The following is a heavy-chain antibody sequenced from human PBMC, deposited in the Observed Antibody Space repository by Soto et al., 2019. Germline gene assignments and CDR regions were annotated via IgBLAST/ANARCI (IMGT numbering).Heavy chain of an antibody. Sequence: ASVKVSCKASGYTFTSYGISWVRQAPGQGLEWMGWISAYNGNTNYAQKLQGRVTMTTDTSTSTAYMELRSLRSDDTAVYYRARDPRSGGSYYVYYYYGMDVWGQGTTVTVSS. D-gene: IGHD1-26*01. CDR3: ARDPRSGGSYYVYYYYGMDV. CDR1: GYTFTSYG. V-gene: IGHV1-18*01. CDR2: ISAYNGNT. J-gene: IGHJ6*02.